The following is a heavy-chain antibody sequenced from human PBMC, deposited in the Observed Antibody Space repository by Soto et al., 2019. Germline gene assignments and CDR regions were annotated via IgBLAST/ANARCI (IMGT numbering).Heavy chain of an antibody. D-gene: IGHD5-18*01. CDR2: IIPIFGTA. V-gene: IGHV1-69*01. Sequence: QVQLVQSGAEVKKPGSSVKVSCKASGGTFSSYAISWVRQAPGQGLEWMGGIIPIFGTANYAQKFQGRVTITADESTSTAYMKLSSLRSEDTDVYYCARGLTWGSSGYSYGDYYYYGRDVWGQVTTVTVSS. CDR3: ARGLTWGSSGYSYGDYYYYGRDV. J-gene: IGHJ6*02. CDR1: GGTFSSYA.